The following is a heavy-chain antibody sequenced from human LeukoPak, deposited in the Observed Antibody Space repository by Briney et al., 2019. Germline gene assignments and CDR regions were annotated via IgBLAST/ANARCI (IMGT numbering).Heavy chain of an antibody. CDR1: GFTFSSYG. CDR2: IWHDGSDI. CDR3: ARFFYHDRGGYLDS. V-gene: IGHV3-33*01. D-gene: IGHD3-22*01. J-gene: IGHJ4*02. Sequence: AGGSLRLSCTASGFTFSSYGMHWVRQAPGKGLEWVALIWHDGSDIYYGESVKGRFSISRDNSKNTLYLLMNSLRAEDTALYYCARFFYHDRGGYLDSWGQGTLVTVSS.